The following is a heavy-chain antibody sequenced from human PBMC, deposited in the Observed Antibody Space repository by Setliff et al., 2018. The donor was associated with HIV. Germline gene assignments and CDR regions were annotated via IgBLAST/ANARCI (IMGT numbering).Heavy chain of an antibody. CDR1: GFLFGNSW. CDR2: MNQDGSTK. J-gene: IGHJ4*02. V-gene: IGHV3-7*03. CDR3: ARAGGLRMDRGVVSDY. Sequence: GGSLRLSCVASGFLFGNSWMVWVRHTPGTGLEWVAVMNQDGSTKNYVDSAKGRFTISRDNAKNSLSLQMNSLGADDTAVYYCARAGGLRMDRGVVSDYWGQGTLVTVSS. D-gene: IGHD3-10*01.